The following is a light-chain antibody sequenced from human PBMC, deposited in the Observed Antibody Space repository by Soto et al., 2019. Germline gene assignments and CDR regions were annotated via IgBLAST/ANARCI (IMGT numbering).Light chain of an antibody. CDR3: QQYGGSPLT. CDR2: GAS. CDR1: QSVSSR. V-gene: IGKV3-20*01. Sequence: EIVLTQSPGTLSLSPGERATLSCRASQSVSSRLAWYQQKPGQAPRLLISGASSRATGIPDRFSASGSGTDFTLTISRLEPEDSAVYYCQQYGGSPLTFGGGTKVDIK. J-gene: IGKJ4*01.